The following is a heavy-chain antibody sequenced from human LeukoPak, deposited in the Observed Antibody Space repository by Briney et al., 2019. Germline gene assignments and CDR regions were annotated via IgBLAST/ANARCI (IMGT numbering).Heavy chain of an antibody. CDR3: ARAGTNLGDYDY. CDR1: GGSFSGYY. V-gene: IGHV4-34*01. J-gene: IGHJ4*02. Sequence: SETLSLTCAVYGGSFSGYYWSWIRQPPGKGLEWIGEINHSGSTNYNPSLKSRVTISVDTSKNQFSLKLSSVTAADTAVYYCARAGTNLGDYDYWGQGTLVTVSS. CDR2: INHSGST. D-gene: IGHD4-17*01.